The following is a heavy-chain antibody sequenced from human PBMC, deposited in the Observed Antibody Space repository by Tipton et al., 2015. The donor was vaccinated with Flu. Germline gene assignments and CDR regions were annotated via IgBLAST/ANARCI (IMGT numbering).Heavy chain of an antibody. CDR1: GDSIRSGSY. V-gene: IGHV4-38-2*02. CDR3: ARDVLVLLGEVSVHYYYGMDV. Sequence: LVKPSETLSLTCGVSGDSIRSGSYWGWIRQPPGKGLEWIGRIQASGTTHYNPSLKSRVTISIDTSKNQFSLKLNSVTAADTAMYFCARDVLVLLGEVSVHYYYGMDVWGQGTAVIVSS. CDR2: IQASGTT. D-gene: IGHD3-10*01. J-gene: IGHJ6*02.